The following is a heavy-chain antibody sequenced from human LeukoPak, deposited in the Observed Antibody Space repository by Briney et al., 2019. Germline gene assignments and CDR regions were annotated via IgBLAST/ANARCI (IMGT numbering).Heavy chain of an antibody. V-gene: IGHV3-30*04. CDR3: ARGYYFDY. J-gene: IGHJ4*02. CDR2: ISYDGSNK. CDR1: GFTFSSYA. Sequence: PGGSLRLSCAASGFTFSSYAMHWVRQAPGKGLEWVAVISYDGSNKYYADSVKGRFTISRDNAKNTLYLQMNSLRAEDTAVYYCARGYYFDYWGQGPLVTVSS.